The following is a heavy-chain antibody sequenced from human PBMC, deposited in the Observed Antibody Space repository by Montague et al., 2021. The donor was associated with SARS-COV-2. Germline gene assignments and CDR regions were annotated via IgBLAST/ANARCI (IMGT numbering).Heavy chain of an antibody. V-gene: IGHV4-59*01. Sequence: SETLSLTCTVSGGSIRSYYWSWIRQPPGKGLEWIGEIYSSGSTYYNPSLESRVTISMDTSKSQFSLKLTSVTAADTAVYYCARHTRGWQPFDFWGQGTLVTVSS. CDR1: GGSIRSYY. J-gene: IGHJ4*02. CDR3: ARHTRGWQPFDF. CDR2: IYSSGST. D-gene: IGHD6-19*01.